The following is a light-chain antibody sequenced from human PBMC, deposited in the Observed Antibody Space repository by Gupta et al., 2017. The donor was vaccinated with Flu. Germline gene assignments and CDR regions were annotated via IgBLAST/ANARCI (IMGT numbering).Light chain of an antibody. CDR2: DVS. CDR3: CSYAGSFHVV. V-gene: IGLV2-11*01. J-gene: IGLJ2*01. CDR1: SSDVGGYNY. Sequence: QSALTQPRSVSGSPGQSVTISCTVTSSDVGGYNYVSWYQQHPGKAPKLMIYDVSKRPSGVPDRFSGSKSGNTASLTISGLQAEDEADYYCCSYAGSFHVVFGGGTKLTVL.